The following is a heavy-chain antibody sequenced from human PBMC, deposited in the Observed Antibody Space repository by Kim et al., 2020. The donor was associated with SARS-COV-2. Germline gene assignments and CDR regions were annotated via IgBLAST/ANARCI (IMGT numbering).Heavy chain of an antibody. J-gene: IGHJ4*02. D-gene: IGHD6-13*01. Sequence: GGSLRLSCAASGFTFSNYWMSWVRQALGKGLEWVANIKRDGSEKYYVDSVRGRFTISRDNAQNSLFLQMNSLRVEDTAVYYCTSWGAGNYWGPGTLVTVSS. CDR3: TSWGAGNY. CDR1: GFTFSNYW. V-gene: IGHV3-7*01. CDR2: IKRDGSEK.